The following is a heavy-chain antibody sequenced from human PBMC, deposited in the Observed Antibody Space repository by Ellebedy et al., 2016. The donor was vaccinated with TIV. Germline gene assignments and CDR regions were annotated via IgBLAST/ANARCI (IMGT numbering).Heavy chain of an antibody. V-gene: IGHV3-23*01. CDR1: GLPFNTFF. CDR3: RQGHYADY. J-gene: IGHJ4*02. CDR2: ISAGGDTT. Sequence: GESLKISXAASGLPFNTFFMSWVRQAPGKGLEWVSTISAGGDTTRFADSVKGRFTISRDNSKSTVYLRMNDLRAEDTAVYYCRQGHYADYWGPGTLVTVSS.